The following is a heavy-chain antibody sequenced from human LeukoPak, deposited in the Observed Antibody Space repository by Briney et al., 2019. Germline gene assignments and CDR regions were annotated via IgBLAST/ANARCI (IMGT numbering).Heavy chain of an antibody. Sequence: GGSLRLSCAASGFTFSSHSMNWVRQAPGKGLEWVSYISSSSSIIYYADSVKGRFTISRDNAKNSLYLQMNSLRAEDSAVYYCARGLVHDTSGYYSDYWGQGILVTVSS. CDR1: GFTFSSHS. V-gene: IGHV3-48*01. D-gene: IGHD3-22*01. J-gene: IGHJ4*02. CDR3: ARGLVHDTSGYYSDY. CDR2: ISSSSSII.